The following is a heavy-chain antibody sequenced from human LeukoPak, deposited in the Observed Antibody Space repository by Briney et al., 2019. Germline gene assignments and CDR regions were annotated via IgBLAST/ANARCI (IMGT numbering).Heavy chain of an antibody. V-gene: IGHV1-2*04. CDR2: INPNSGGT. J-gene: IGHJ4*02. CDR3: ARGYCSRTSCLKQLVYYFDY. Sequence: ASVKVSCKASGYTFTGYYMHWVRQAPGQGLEWMGWINPNSGGTNYAQKFQGWVTMTRDKSISTAYMELSRLRSDDTAVYYCARGYCSRTSCLKQLVYYFDYWGQGTLVTVSS. CDR1: GYTFTGYY. D-gene: IGHD2-2*01.